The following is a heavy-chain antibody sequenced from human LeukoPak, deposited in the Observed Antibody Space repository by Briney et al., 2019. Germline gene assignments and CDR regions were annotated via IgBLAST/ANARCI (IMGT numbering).Heavy chain of an antibody. CDR3: ATLTGTTYPYYFDF. Sequence: SETLSLTCTVSGASIRHYYWSWIRQPPGKGLEWIGNLYHSGSPNYDPSLKSRVTISIDTAKNQFSLRLRSVTAADTAVYYCATLTGTTYPYYFDFWGQATLVTVSS. V-gene: IGHV4-59*01. CDR2: LYHSGSP. J-gene: IGHJ4*02. D-gene: IGHD1-20*01. CDR1: GASIRHYY.